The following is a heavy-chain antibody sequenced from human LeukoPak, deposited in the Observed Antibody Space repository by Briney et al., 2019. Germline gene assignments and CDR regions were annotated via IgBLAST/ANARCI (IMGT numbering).Heavy chain of an antibody. CDR1: GGSFSGYY. Sequence: SETLSLTCAVYGGSFSGYYWSWIRQPPGKGLEWIGEINHSGSTNYNPSLKSRDTISVDTSKNQFSLKLSSVTAADTAVYYCARVGQLAFDYWGQGTLVTVSS. D-gene: IGHD2-2*01. CDR3: ARVGQLAFDY. V-gene: IGHV4-34*01. CDR2: INHSGST. J-gene: IGHJ4*02.